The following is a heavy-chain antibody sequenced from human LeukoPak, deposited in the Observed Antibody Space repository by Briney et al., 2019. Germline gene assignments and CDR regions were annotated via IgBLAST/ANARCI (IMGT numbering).Heavy chain of an antibody. J-gene: IGHJ4*02. Sequence: SETLSLTCTVSGGSISSYYWSWIRQPPGKGLGWIGYIYYSGSTNYNPSLKSRVTISVDTSKNQFSLKLSSVTAADTAVYYCARGGYSGYDLSNDFDYWGQGTLVTVSS. V-gene: IGHV4-59*01. CDR1: GGSISSYY. CDR3: ARGGYSGYDLSNDFDY. D-gene: IGHD5-12*01. CDR2: IYYSGST.